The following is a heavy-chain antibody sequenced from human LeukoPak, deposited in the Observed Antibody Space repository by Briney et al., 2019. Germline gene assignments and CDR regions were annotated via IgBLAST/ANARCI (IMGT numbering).Heavy chain of an antibody. V-gene: IGHV3-33*01. Sequence: SGGSLRLSCAASGFTFSSYGMHWVRQAPGKGLEWVAVIWFDGSNKNYADSVKGRFTISRDNSETTVYLQMNSLRAEDTAVYYCVRDPYGAYWGQGTLVTVSS. CDR2: IWFDGSNK. D-gene: IGHD4-17*01. CDR1: GFTFSSYG. CDR3: VRDPYGAY. J-gene: IGHJ4*02.